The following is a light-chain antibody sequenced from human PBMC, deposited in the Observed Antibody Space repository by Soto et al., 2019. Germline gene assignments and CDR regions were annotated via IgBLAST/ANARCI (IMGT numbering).Light chain of an antibody. CDR3: SSFAGSNNFPYV. Sequence: QSALTQPPSASGSPGQSVTISCTGTSSDVGAYDYVSWYQQHPGKAPKLMIYEINKRPSGVPDRFSGSKSGNTASLTVSGLQAEDEADSYCSSFAGSNNFPYVFGTGTKVSV. V-gene: IGLV2-8*01. J-gene: IGLJ1*01. CDR1: SSDVGAYDY. CDR2: EIN.